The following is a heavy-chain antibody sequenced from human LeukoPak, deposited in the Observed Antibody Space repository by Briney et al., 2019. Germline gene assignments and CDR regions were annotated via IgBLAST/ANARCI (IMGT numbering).Heavy chain of an antibody. Sequence: PSQTLSLTCTVSGGSISSGGYYWSWIRQHPGKGLEWIGYIYYSGSTYYNPSLKSRVTISVDTSKNQFSLKLSSVTAADTAVYYCARDPRNYYGSGADAFDIWGQGTMVTVSS. D-gene: IGHD3-10*01. J-gene: IGHJ3*02. CDR2: IYYSGST. CDR1: GGSISSGGYY. CDR3: ARDPRNYYGSGADAFDI. V-gene: IGHV4-31*03.